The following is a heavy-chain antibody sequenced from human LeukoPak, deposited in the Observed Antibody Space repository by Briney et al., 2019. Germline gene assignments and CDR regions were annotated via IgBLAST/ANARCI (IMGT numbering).Heavy chain of an antibody. D-gene: IGHD3-22*01. CDR3: AREGRSDYYDSSGYPPSFDY. CDR2: IYYSGST. Sequence: SETLSLTCTVSGGSISSYYWSWIRQPPGKGLEWIGYIYYSGSTNYNPSLKSRVTISVVTSKNQFSLKLSSVTAADTAVYYCAREGRSDYYDSSGYPPSFDYWGQGTLVTVSS. V-gene: IGHV4-59*01. CDR1: GGSISSYY. J-gene: IGHJ4*02.